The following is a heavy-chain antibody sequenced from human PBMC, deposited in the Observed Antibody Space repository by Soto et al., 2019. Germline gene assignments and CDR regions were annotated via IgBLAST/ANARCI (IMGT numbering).Heavy chain of an antibody. CDR3: ASLPATSDVDY. V-gene: IGHV4-4*02. Sequence: QVQLQESGPGLVKPSGTLSLTCAVSGGSISSSNWWSWVRQPPGKGLAWVGEIYHSGSTNYNPSLKRRVTISVDKSKNQFSLKLSSVTAADTAVYYCASLPATSDVDYWGQGTLVTVSS. J-gene: IGHJ4*02. D-gene: IGHD2-2*01. CDR1: GGSISSSNW. CDR2: IYHSGST.